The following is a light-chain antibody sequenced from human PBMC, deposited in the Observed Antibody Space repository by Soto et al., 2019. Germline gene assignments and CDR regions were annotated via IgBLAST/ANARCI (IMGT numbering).Light chain of an antibody. Sequence: DIVMTQSPDSLAVSLGERATINCKSSQSVLYSSDNKNYLAWYQQKPGQPPTLLIYWASTRESGVPDRFSGSGSGTDVTLTISSLQAEDVAVYYCQQYYNIPRTFGQGTKVEIK. CDR1: QSVLYSSDNKNY. V-gene: IGKV4-1*01. CDR2: WAS. J-gene: IGKJ1*01. CDR3: QQYYNIPRT.